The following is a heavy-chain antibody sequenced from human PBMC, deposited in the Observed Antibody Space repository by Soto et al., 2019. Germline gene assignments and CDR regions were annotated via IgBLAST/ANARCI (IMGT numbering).Heavy chain of an antibody. D-gene: IGHD6-13*01. CDR2: TYYRSKWYN. V-gene: IGHV6-1*01. Sequence: SQTLSLTCAISGGSVSSNSAAWNWIRQSPSRGLEWLGRTYYRSKWYNDYAVSVKSRITINPDTSKNQFSLQLNSVTPEDTAVYYCARDWYNSTWFRLDYWGQGTLVTVSS. CDR1: GGSVSSNSAA. CDR3: ARDWYNSTWFRLDY. J-gene: IGHJ4*02.